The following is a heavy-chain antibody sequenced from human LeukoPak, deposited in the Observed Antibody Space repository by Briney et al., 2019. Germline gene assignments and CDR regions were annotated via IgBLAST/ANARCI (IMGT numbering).Heavy chain of an antibody. CDR3: ARAPPYSSASWGYYGMDV. CDR1: GFTFDDYV. V-gene: IGHV3-9*01. Sequence: GGSLRLSCAASGFTFDDYVMNWVRQAPGKGLEWVSGISWNSGTIGYADSVKGRFTISRENAKNSSYLQMNSLRAGDTAVYYCARAPPYSSASWGYYGMDVWGQGTTVTVSS. D-gene: IGHD6-6*01. J-gene: IGHJ6*02. CDR2: ISWNSGTI.